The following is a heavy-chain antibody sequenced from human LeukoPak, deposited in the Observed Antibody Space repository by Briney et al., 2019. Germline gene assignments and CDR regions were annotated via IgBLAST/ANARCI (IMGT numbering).Heavy chain of an antibody. V-gene: IGHV3-66*01. J-gene: IGHJ4*02. CDR1: GFTVSNNY. CDR3: AKGYNYYDSSGYLGY. D-gene: IGHD3-22*01. CDR2: IYSGGST. Sequence: GGSLRLSCAASGFTVSNNYLSWVRQAPGKGLEWVSVIYSGGSTYYADSVKGRFTISRDNSKNTLYLQMNSLRAEDTAVYYCAKGYNYYDSSGYLGYWGQGTLVTVSS.